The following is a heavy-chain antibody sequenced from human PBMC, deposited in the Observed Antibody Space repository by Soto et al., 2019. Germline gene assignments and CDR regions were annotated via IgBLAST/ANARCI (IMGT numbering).Heavy chain of an antibody. Sequence: GGSLRLSCAASGFTFDDYAMHWVRQAPGKGLEWVSGISWNSAGIGYADSVKGRFTISRDNAKSSLYLQMNSLRAEDTALYYCAKDSQYSSSSGLTDWGQGTLVTVSS. D-gene: IGHD6-6*01. J-gene: IGHJ4*02. CDR3: AKDSQYSSSSGLTD. CDR2: ISWNSAGI. CDR1: GFTFDDYA. V-gene: IGHV3-9*01.